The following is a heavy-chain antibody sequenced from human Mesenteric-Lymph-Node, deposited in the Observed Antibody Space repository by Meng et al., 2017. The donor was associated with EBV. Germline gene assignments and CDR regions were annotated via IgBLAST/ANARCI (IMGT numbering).Heavy chain of an antibody. CDR2: IYYSGTT. CDR1: SDSISSTSYH. J-gene: IGHJ4*02. CDR3: ARQYGSSFDY. D-gene: IGHD3-10*01. Sequence: LRLQESGPGLVRPSGTLSPICTVSSDSISSTSYHWGWIRQPPGKGLEWIGSIYYSGTTYFNPSLESRVSISVDTSKKQFSLRLTSVTAADTAVYYCARQYGSSFDYWGQGTLVTVSS. V-gene: IGHV4-39*01.